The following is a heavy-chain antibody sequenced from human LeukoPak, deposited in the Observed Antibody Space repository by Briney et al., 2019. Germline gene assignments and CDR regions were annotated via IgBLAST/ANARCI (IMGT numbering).Heavy chain of an antibody. Sequence: GGSLRLSCVASGFTFSSYAMSWVRQAPGKGLEWVSAISGSGGRTYYADSVKGRFTISRDNSKNTLYLRMNSLRAEDTAVYYCAKSITMIVVVMAAWGQGTLVTVSS. CDR1: GFTFSSYA. CDR3: AKSITMIVVVMAA. J-gene: IGHJ5*02. CDR2: ISGSGGRT. V-gene: IGHV3-23*01. D-gene: IGHD3-22*01.